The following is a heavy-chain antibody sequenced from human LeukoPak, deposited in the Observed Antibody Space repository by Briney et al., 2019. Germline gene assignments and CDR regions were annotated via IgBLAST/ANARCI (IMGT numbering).Heavy chain of an antibody. D-gene: IGHD3-10*01. CDR3: GSMVREGEDY. J-gene: IGHJ4*02. Sequence: GGSLRLSCAASGFTVSNEYINWVRQAPGKGLEWVSSISTSSSYIYYADSVKGRFTISRDNAKHSLYLQMNSLRAEDTAVYYCGSMVREGEDYWGQGTLVTVSS. CDR1: GFTVSNEY. V-gene: IGHV3-21*01. CDR2: ISTSSSYI.